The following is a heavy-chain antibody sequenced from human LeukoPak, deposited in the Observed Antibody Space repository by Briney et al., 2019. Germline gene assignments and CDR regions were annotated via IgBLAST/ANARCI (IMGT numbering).Heavy chain of an antibody. V-gene: IGHV4-39*01. CDR2: VSYSGST. CDR1: GGSISTSTYY. J-gene: IGHJ2*01. CDR3: ARRVYSGSYNWYFDL. Sequence: SETLSLTCTVSGGSISTSTYYWGWIRQPPGKGLEWIGSVSYSGSTYNNPSLKSRVTISVDTSKNQFSLKLSSVTAPDTAVYYCARRVYSGSYNWYFDLWGRGTLVTVSS. D-gene: IGHD1-26*01.